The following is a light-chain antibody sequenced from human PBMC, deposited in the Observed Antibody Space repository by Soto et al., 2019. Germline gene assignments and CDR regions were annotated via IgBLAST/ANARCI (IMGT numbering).Light chain of an antibody. CDR2: DAS. CDR1: QDVSSK. J-gene: IGKJ1*01. CDR3: QQYGSSGT. Sequence: IVMTQSPATLSVSPGERATLSFRASQDVSSKLAWYQQKAGQAPSLLIYDASTRATGTPARFSGSGSGTDFTLTISRLEPEDFAVYYCQQYGSSGTFGQGTKVDI. V-gene: IGKV3D-15*01.